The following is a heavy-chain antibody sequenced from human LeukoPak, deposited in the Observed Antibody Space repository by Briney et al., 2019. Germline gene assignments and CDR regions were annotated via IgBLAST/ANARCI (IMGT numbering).Heavy chain of an antibody. CDR1: GGSFSGYY. D-gene: IGHD5-18*01. J-gene: IGHJ4*02. CDR3: ARGRQLAPFDY. V-gene: IGHV4-34*01. Sequence: KASETLSLTCAVYGGSFSGYYWSWIRQPPGKGLEWIGEINHSGSTNYNPSLKSRVTISVDTSKNQFSPKLSSVTAADTAVYYCARGRQLAPFDYWGQGTLVTVSS. CDR2: INHSGST.